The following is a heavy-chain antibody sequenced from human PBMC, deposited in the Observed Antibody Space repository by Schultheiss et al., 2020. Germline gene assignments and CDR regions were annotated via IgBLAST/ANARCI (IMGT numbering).Heavy chain of an antibody. Sequence: AETLSLTCTVSGGSVSSGSYYWSWIRQPPGKGLEWIGYIYYSGSTYYNPSLKSRVTISVDTSKNQFSLKLSSVTAADTAVYYCARAYYYGSGSYVHLDYWGKGTLVTVSS. V-gene: IGHV4-61*01. CDR2: IYYSGST. J-gene: IGHJ4*02. CDR3: ARAYYYGSGSYVHLDY. CDR1: GGSVSSGSYY. D-gene: IGHD3-10*01.